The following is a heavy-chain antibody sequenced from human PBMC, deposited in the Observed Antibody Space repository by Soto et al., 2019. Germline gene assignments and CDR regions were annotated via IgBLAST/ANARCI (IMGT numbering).Heavy chain of an antibody. CDR1: GGPVRDAYSY. D-gene: IGHD2-8*02. J-gene: IGHJ3*02. CDR3: ARELEGGVFDI. CDR2: LSYTGST. Sequence: PSETLSLTCTVSGGPVRDAYSYWTWIRQPPGKGLEWMGYLSYTGSTYYNPSLRNRASISVDESSNHLSLWLSSVTAADTAVYYCARELEGGVFDIWGRGTLVTVSS. V-gene: IGHV4-30-4*01.